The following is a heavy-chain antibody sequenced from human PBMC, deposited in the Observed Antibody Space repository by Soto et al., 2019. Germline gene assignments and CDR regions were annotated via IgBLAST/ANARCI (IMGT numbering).Heavy chain of an antibody. J-gene: IGHJ4*02. CDR3: AKARYEYLWGNYRSTGNFDS. D-gene: IGHD3-16*02. Sequence: GGSLRLSCVASGFSVSASYMTWMRQAPGKGLEWASVIHVGGNTYYANSVTGRFTISKDKSKNTVHLQRESLRVDETAVYYCAKARYEYLWGNYRSTGNFDSWGQGALVTVSS. CDR1: GFSVSASY. CDR2: IHVGGNT. V-gene: IGHV3-53*01.